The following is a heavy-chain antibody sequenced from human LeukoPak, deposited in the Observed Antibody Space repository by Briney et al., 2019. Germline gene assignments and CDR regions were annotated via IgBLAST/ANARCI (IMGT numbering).Heavy chain of an antibody. V-gene: IGHV4-34*01. CDR2: INHSGST. CDR3: ARGRGVRGSLDY. J-gene: IGHJ4*02. Sequence: SETLTLICAVYGGSFSDYYWSWIRQPPGKGLEWIGEINHSGSTNYNPALKSRVTISVDTSKNQFSLKLSSVTAADTAVYYCARGRGVRGSLDYWSQGTLVTVSS. CDR1: GGSFSDYY. D-gene: IGHD3-10*01.